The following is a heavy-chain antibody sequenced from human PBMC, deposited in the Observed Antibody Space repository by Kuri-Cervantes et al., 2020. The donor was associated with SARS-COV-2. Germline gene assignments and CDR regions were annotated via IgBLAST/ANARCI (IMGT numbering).Heavy chain of an antibody. CDR2: INPSGGST. CDR1: GYTFTSYY. D-gene: IGHD3-10*01. V-gene: IGHV1-46*01. Sequence: ASVKVSCKASGYTFTSYYMHWVRQAPGQGLEWMGIINPSGGSTSYAQKFQGRVTMTRDTSTSTVYMELSSLRSEDTAVYYCARDRGSGPGGYYYGMDVWGQGTTVTVSS. CDR3: ARDRGSGPGGYYYGMDV. J-gene: IGHJ6*02.